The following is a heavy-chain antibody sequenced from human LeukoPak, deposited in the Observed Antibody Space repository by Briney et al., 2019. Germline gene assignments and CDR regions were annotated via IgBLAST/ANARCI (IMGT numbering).Heavy chain of an antibody. CDR3: ARDSGSVTIFGVGSPPNYYFDY. D-gene: IGHD3-3*01. CDR2: INAGNGNT. V-gene: IGHV1-3*01. CDR1: GYTFTSYA. Sequence: ASVKVSCKASGYTFTSYAMHWVRQAPGQRLEWMGWINAGNGNTKYSQKFQGRVTITRDTSASTAYMELSSLRSDDTAVYYCARDSGSVTIFGVGSPPNYYFDYWGQGTLVTVSS. J-gene: IGHJ4*02.